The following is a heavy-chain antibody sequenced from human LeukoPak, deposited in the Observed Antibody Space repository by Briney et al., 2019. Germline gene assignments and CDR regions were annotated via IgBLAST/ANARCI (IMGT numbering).Heavy chain of an antibody. CDR1: GFTFSSYA. CDR2: ISGSGGDT. Sequence: PGGSLRLYCAASGFTFSSYAMSWVRQAPGKGLEWVSAISGSGGDTYYADSVKGRFTISRDNSKNTLYLQMNSLRAEDTAIYYCAKPYNFWSGHWYYWGQGTLVTVSS. D-gene: IGHD3-3*01. V-gene: IGHV3-23*01. CDR3: AKPYNFWSGHWYY. J-gene: IGHJ4*02.